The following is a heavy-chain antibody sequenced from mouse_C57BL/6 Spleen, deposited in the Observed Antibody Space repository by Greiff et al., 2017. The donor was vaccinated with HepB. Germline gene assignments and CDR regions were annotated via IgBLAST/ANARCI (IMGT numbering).Heavy chain of an antibody. Sequence: EVKLVESGGGLVKPGGSLKLSCAASGFTFSSYAMSWVRQTPEKRLEWVATISDGGSYTYYPDNVKGRFTISRDNAKNNLYLQMSHLKSEDTAMYYCARDYGPPYAMDYWGQGTSVTVSS. CDR3: ARDYGPPYAMDY. CDR1: GFTFSSYA. D-gene: IGHD1-2*01. J-gene: IGHJ4*01. V-gene: IGHV5-4*01. CDR2: ISDGGSYT.